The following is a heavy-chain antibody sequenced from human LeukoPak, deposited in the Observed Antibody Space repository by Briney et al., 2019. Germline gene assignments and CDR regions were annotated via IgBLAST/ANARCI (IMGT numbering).Heavy chain of an antibody. D-gene: IGHD2-2*01. Sequence: GRSLRLSCAASGFTFSSYAMSWIRQAPGKGLEWVSAISGSGGSTYYADSVKGRFTISRDNSKNTLYLQMNSLRAEDTAVYYCAKDVRYCSSTSCYYAYYYYYGMDVWGQGTTVTVSS. CDR2: ISGSGGST. CDR3: AKDVRYCSSTSCYYAYYYYYGMDV. CDR1: GFTFSSYA. J-gene: IGHJ6*02. V-gene: IGHV3-23*01.